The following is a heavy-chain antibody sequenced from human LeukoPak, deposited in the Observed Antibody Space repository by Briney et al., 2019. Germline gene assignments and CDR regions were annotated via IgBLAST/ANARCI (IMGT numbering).Heavy chain of an antibody. D-gene: IGHD4-17*01. J-gene: IGHJ4*02. CDR3: AREINDYGEG. CDR2: IIPIFGTA. V-gene: IGHV1-69*05. CDR1: GGTFSSYA. Sequence: SVKVSCKASGGTFSSYAISWLRQAPGQGLEWMGRIIPIFGTANYEQKFQGRVTITTDESTSTAYMELSSLRSEDTAVYYCAREINDYGEGWGQGTLVTVSS.